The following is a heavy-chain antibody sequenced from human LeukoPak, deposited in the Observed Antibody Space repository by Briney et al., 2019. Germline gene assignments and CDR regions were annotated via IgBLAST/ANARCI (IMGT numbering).Heavy chain of an antibody. CDR2: ILYDGNNK. J-gene: IGHJ6*02. CDR3: AKAVSTTGQYYYYGMDV. D-gene: IGHD2-15*01. Sequence: GRSLRLSRAASGFTFSSYGMYWVRQAPDKGLEWVAFILYDGNNKYYADSVKGRFTVSRDNSKNTLYLQMNSLRVEDTALYYCAKAVSTTGQYYYYGMDVWGQGTTVTVSS. V-gene: IGHV3-33*07. CDR1: GFTFSSYG.